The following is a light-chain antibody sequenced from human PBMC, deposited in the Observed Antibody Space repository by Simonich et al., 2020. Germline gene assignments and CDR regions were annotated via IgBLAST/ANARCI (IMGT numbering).Light chain of an antibody. J-gene: IGLJ2*01. Sequence: QSALTQPASVSGSPGQSITISCTGTSSDVGGYNYVSWYQQNPGKAPKLMIYDDSKRPSGVSNRFSGSKSGNTASLTISGLQAEDEADYYCSSYTSSSTLVFGGGTKLTVL. V-gene: IGLV2-14*01. CDR3: SSYTSSSTLV. CDR2: DDS. CDR1: SSDVGGYNY.